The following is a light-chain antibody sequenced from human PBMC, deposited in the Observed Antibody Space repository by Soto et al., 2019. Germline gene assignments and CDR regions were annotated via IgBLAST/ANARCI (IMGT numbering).Light chain of an antibody. V-gene: IGKV3-15*01. Sequence: EIVMTQSPATLSVSPGERATLSCRASQSVSSNLAWYQQNPGQAPRLLIYGASTRATGIPARFSGSGSGAEFTLTISSLQSEDFVVYYCHQYGRSPTTFGQGTKVEIK. CDR1: QSVSSN. CDR3: HQYGRSPTT. CDR2: GAS. J-gene: IGKJ1*01.